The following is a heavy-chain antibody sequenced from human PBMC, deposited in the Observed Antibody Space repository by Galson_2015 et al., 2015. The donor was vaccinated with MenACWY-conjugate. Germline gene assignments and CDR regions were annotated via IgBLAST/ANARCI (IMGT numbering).Heavy chain of an antibody. CDR3: AKTRGASFYFDS. Sequence: SLRLSCAASGFTFSRYAMHWVRQAPGKGLVWVSRINPGGSSTTHADSVKNRFTISRDNAKNTLYLQMNSLRPEDTAVFYCAKTRGASFYFDSWGQGTLVTVSS. CDR1: GFTFSRYA. J-gene: IGHJ4*02. D-gene: IGHD1-26*01. V-gene: IGHV3-74*01. CDR2: INPGGSST.